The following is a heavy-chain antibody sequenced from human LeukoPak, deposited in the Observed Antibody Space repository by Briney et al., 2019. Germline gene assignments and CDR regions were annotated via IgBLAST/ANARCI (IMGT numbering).Heavy chain of an antibody. CDR2: IRQDGSYK. CDR1: GFTFSSYW. J-gene: IGHJ6*03. Sequence: GGSLRLSCAASGFTFSSYWMSWVRQAPGKGLEWVANIRQDGSYKQYVDSVKGRFTISRDNAKNSLYLQMNSLRAEDTAVYYCARDYLYYYYMDVWGKGTTVTISS. V-gene: IGHV3-7*01. CDR3: ARDYLYYYYMDV.